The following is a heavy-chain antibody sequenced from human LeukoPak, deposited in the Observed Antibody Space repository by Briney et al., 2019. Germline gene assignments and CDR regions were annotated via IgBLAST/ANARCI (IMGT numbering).Heavy chain of an antibody. CDR2: IYYSGST. CDR1: GGSISSGSYY. V-gene: IGHV4-39*01. J-gene: IGHJ4*02. Sequence: PSETLSLTCTVSGGSISSGSYYWSWIRQPAGKGLEWIGRIYYSGSTYYNPSLKSRVTISVDTSKNQFSLKLSSVTAADTAVYYCARPSSNYYGSGSYIDYWGQGTLVTVSS. D-gene: IGHD3-10*01. CDR3: ARPSSNYYGSGSYIDY.